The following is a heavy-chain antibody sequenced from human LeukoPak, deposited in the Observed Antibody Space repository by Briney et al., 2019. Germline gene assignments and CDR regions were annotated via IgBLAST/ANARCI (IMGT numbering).Heavy chain of an antibody. CDR3: ARVWTPLLQNWFDP. Sequence: ASVKVSCKASGGTFSSYAISWVRQAPGQGLEWMGGIIPIFDTANYAQKFQGRVTITADESTSTAYMELSSLRSEDTAVYYCARVWTPLLQNWFDPWGQGTLVTVSS. D-gene: IGHD3/OR15-3a*01. V-gene: IGHV1-69*13. J-gene: IGHJ5*02. CDR1: GGTFSSYA. CDR2: IIPIFDTA.